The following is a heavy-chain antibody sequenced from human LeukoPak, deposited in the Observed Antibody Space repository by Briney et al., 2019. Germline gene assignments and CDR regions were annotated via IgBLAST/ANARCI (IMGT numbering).Heavy chain of an antibody. Sequence: ASVKVSCKASGYTFTDYYIYWVRQAPGQGLEWMGRINPNSGDTEYAQKFQGRVTITRDTSIGTAYMELSRLRSDDTAVYSCAREDFGDYYFDYWGQGTLVTVSS. CDR1: GYTFTDYY. D-gene: IGHD4-17*01. CDR2: INPNSGDT. J-gene: IGHJ4*02. CDR3: AREDFGDYYFDY. V-gene: IGHV1-2*06.